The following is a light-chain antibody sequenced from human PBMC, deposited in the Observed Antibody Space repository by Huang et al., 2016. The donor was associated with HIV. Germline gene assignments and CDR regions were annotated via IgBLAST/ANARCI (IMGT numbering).Light chain of an antibody. V-gene: IGKV3-11*01. CDR3: QESDTWPRLT. J-gene: IGKJ4*01. CDR1: QSVSHY. CDR2: GAS. Sequence: IVLTQTPASLSLSAGERATLSCRASQSVSHYLAWYQHKPGQPPRLLSYGASRRATDIPARFNGSGSGTDFTLTSSSLEAEDSALYYCQESDTWPRLTLGGGTKVEIK.